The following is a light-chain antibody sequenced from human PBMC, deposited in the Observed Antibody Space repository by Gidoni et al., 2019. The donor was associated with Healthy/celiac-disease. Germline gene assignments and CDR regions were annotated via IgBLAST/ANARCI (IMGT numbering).Light chain of an antibody. CDR3: QAWDSSTGV. Sequence: SYELTQPPPVSVSPGQTASITCSGDKLGDKYACWYKQKPGQSPVLVIYQDSKRPSGIPERFSGSNSGNTATLTISGTQAMDEADYYCQAWDSSTGVFGGGTKLTVL. CDR1: KLGDKY. CDR2: QDS. J-gene: IGLJ2*01. V-gene: IGLV3-1*01.